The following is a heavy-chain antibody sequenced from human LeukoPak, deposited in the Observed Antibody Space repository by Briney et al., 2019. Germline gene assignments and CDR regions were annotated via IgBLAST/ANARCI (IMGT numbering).Heavy chain of an antibody. CDR3: AAAPILRGEGGEHYKYGMDV. CDR1: GFTFSDYY. V-gene: IGHV4-59*01. D-gene: IGHD2-2*02. J-gene: IGHJ6*02. CDR2: IYYSGST. Sequence: GSLRLSCAASGFTFSDYYMSWIRQPPGKGLEWIGNIYYSGSTNYNTSLKSRVTISVDTSKNQFSLKLSSVTAADTAVYYCAAAPILRGEGGEHYKYGMDVWGQGTTVIVSS.